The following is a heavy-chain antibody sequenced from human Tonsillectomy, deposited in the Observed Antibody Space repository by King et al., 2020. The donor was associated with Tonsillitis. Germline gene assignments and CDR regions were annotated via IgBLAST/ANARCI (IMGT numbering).Heavy chain of an antibody. D-gene: IGHD3-3*01. CDR3: ARYGDDFWSGTPYGMDV. J-gene: IGHJ6*02. CDR2: IDPSDSYT. V-gene: IGHV5-10-1*01. CDR1: GYSFTSYW. Sequence: QLVQSGAEVKKPGESLRISCKGSGYSFTSYWISWVRQMPGKGLEWMGRIDPSDSYTNYSPSFQGHVTISADKSISTAYLPWSSLKASDAAMYYCARYGDDFWSGTPYGMDVWGQGTTVTVS.